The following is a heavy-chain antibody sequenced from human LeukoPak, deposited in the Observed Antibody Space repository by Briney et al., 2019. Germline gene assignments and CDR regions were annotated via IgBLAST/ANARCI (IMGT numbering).Heavy chain of an antibody. CDR2: IDWDDDK. V-gene: IGHV2-70*17. J-gene: IGHJ4*02. CDR1: GFSLSTSGMC. D-gene: IGHD3-22*01. Sequence: SGPALVKPTQTLTLTCTFSGFSLSTSGMCVSWIRQPPGKALEWLARIDWDDDKFYSTSLKTRLTISKDTSKNRVVLTMTNMDPVDTATYYCARTRRTHYYDNSGYYLIDYWGQGTLVTVSS. CDR3: ARTRRTHYYDNSGYYLIDY.